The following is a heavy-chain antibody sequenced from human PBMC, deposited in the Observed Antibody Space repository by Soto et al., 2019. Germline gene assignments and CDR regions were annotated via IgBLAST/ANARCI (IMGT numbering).Heavy chain of an antibody. J-gene: IGHJ4*02. CDR2: ISYDGSNK. CDR1: GFTFSSYG. D-gene: IGHD3-22*01. Sequence: GGSLRLSCAASGFTFSSYGMHWVRQAPGKGLEWVAVISYDGSNKYYADSVKGRFTISRDNSKNKLDLQMNSLRAEDTAVYYCATGPSGYYYLNRLDYWGQGTLVTVSS. CDR3: ATGPSGYYYLNRLDY. V-gene: IGHV3-30*03.